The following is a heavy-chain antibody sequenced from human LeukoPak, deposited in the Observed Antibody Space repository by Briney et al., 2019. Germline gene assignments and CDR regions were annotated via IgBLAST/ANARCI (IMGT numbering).Heavy chain of an antibody. CDR3: ARGWRYFDF. D-gene: IGHD3-3*01. V-gene: IGHV3-48*04. Sequence: GGSLRLSCAASGFIFRSYSMNWVRQAPGKGLEWVSYISGGSTTIYYADSVKGRFTISRDSAKNSLYLQMNSLRAEDTAVYYCARGWRYFDFWGQGTLVTVSS. CDR2: ISGGSTTI. J-gene: IGHJ4*02. CDR1: GFIFRSYS.